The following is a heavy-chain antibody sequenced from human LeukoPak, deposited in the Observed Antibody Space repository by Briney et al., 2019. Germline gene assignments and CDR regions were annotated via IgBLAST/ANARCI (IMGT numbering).Heavy chain of an antibody. CDR3: ARAHRYCSSTSCYVGAFDI. CDR1: GYTFTSYA. D-gene: IGHD2-2*01. CDR2: INAGNGNT. J-gene: IGHJ3*02. V-gene: IGHV1-3*01. Sequence: ASVKVSCTASGYTFTSYAMHWVRQAPGQRLEWMGWINAGNGNTKYSQKFQGRVTITRDTSASTAYMELSSLRSEDTAVYYCARAHRYCSSTSCYVGAFDIWGQGTMVTVSS.